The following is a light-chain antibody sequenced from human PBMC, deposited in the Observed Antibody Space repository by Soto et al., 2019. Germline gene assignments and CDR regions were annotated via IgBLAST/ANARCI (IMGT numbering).Light chain of an antibody. Sequence: IQMTQSPSSLSASVGDRVTFICRASQDIRSELSWFQQKPGRPPKLLIYGESILQSGVPSRFSGSGSGTDFTLTIDSLQSEDFATYYCLQDNNYPRTFGPGTKVEVK. CDR1: QDIRSE. V-gene: IGKV1-6*01. CDR2: GES. CDR3: LQDNNYPRT. J-gene: IGKJ3*01.